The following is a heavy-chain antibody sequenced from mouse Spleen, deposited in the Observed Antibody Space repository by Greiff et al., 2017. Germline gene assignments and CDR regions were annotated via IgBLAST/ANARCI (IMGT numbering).Heavy chain of an antibody. V-gene: IGHV5-6-4*01. CDR2: ISSGGSYT. CDR3: TRDRGLRRGLDY. Sequence: DVKLVESGGGLVKPGGSLKLSCAASGFTFSSYTMSWVRQTPEKRLEWVATISSGGSYTYYPDSVKGRFTISRDNAKNTLYLQMSSLKSEDTAMYYCTRDRGLRRGLDYWGQGTTLTVSS. CDR1: GFTFSSYT. D-gene: IGHD2-4*01. J-gene: IGHJ2*01.